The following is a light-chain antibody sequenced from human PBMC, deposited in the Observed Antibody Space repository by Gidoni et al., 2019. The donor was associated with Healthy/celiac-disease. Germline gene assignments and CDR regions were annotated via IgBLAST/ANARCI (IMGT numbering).Light chain of an antibody. CDR2: DAS. CDR3: QQRSNWPPAT. CDR1: QSVSSY. Sequence: EIVLTQSPATLSLSPGERATLSCRASQSVSSYLAWYQQKPGQAPLLLIYDASNRATGIPARFSGSASGTDFTLTISSLEPEDFAVYYCQQRSNWPPATFGQGTKVEIQ. V-gene: IGKV3-11*01. J-gene: IGKJ1*01.